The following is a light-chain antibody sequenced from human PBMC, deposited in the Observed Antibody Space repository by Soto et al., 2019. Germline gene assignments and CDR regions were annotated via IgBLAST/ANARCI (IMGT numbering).Light chain of an antibody. CDR2: DAS. CDR3: QQYIKRPIT. V-gene: IGKV3-15*01. CDR1: QSVSSN. Sequence: EIVMTQSPGTLSVSPGERATLSCRASQSVSSNLAWYQQKPGQAPRLLISDASTRATGIPARFSGSGSGTEFTLTVSSLQSEDFAVYYCQQYIKRPITFGQGTRLEIK. J-gene: IGKJ5*01.